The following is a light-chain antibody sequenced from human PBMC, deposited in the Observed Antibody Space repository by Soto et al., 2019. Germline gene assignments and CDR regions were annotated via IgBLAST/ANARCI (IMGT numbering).Light chain of an antibody. V-gene: IGLV2-14*01. CDR2: EVN. J-gene: IGLJ1*01. Sequence: QSGLTQPASLSGSPGQSLTISCTGTSSDIGAYDYVSWFQQHPGKAPKLMISEVNNRPSGVSNRFSGSKSGNTASLTISGLQVEDEAEYFRFSFTTTSTHVFGTGTKVTVL. CDR1: SSDIGAYDY. CDR3: FSFTTTSTHV.